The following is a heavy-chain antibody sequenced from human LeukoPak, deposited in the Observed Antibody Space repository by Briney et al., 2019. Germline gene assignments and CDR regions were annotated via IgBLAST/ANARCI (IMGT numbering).Heavy chain of an antibody. CDR1: GGTFNSYA. J-gene: IGHJ4*02. V-gene: IGHV1-69*05. Sequence: GASVKVSCKASGGTFNSYAISWVRQAPGQGLEWMGGIIPIFGTANYAQKFQGRVTITTDESTSTAYMELGSLRSEDTAVYYCASMASNVCGDSNWGQGTLVTVSS. CDR2: IIPIFGTA. D-gene: IGHD4-17*01. CDR3: ASMASNVCGDSN.